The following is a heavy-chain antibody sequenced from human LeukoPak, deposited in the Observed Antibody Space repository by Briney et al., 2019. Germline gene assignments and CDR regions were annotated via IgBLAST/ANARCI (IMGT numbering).Heavy chain of an antibody. CDR3: AKDVSSSWYLNQLHYFDY. Sequence: GGSLRLSCAASGFTFSSYAMSWVRQAPGKGLEWVSAISGSGGSTYYADSVKGRFTISRDNSKNTLYLQMNSLRAEDTAVYYCAKDVSSSWYLNQLHYFDYWGQGTLVTVSS. V-gene: IGHV3-23*01. CDR1: GFTFSSYA. CDR2: ISGSGGST. D-gene: IGHD6-13*01. J-gene: IGHJ4*02.